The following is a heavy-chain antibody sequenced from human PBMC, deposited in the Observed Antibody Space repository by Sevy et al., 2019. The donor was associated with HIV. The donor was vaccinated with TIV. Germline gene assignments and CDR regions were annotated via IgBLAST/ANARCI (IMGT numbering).Heavy chain of an antibody. CDR2: IYFTGNT. CDR1: GGSISSYF. J-gene: IGHJ4*02. V-gene: IGHV4-59*01. Sequence: SETLSLTCSVSGGSISSYFWTRVRQSPGKGLEWIGNIYFTGNTDYRPSLKSRVTLSLDTSKSQFSLTLKSVTAADTAIYFCARDTTTRSRVLDYWGQGTLVTVS. D-gene: IGHD1-1*01. CDR3: ARDTTTRSRVLDY.